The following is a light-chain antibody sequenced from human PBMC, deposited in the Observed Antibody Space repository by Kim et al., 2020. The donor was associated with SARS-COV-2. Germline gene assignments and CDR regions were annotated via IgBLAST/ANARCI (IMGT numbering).Light chain of an antibody. Sequence: APGKTARMTCGGDNSQTKSVHWYRQKAGQEPVLVSSLGSDRATGSPERFSGSDTGRTATLSVSRVEAADEADYYCQGWHGGSDHVVFGGGTQLTVL. J-gene: IGLJ2*01. CDR2: LGS. CDR3: QGWHGGSDHVV. CDR1: NSQTKS. V-gene: IGLV3-21*01.